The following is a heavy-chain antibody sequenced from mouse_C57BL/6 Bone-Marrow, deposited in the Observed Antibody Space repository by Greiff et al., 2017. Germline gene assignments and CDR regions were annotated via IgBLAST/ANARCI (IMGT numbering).Heavy chain of an antibody. Sequence: QVQLKQPGAELVKPGASVKLSCKASGYTFTSYWMHWVKQRPGQGLEWIGMIHPNSGSTNYNEKFTSKATLTVDKSSSTAYMQLSSLTSEDSAVDYCARQLGLHYYAMDYWGQGTSVTVSS. V-gene: IGHV1-64*01. CDR1: GYTFTSYW. D-gene: IGHD3-1*01. J-gene: IGHJ4*01. CDR2: IHPNSGST. CDR3: ARQLGLHYYAMDY.